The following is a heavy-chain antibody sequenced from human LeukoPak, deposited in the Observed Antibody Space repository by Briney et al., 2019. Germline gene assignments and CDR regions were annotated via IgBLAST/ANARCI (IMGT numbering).Heavy chain of an antibody. CDR1: GGSIRSYY. CDR3: ARQITTALADY. J-gene: IGHJ4*02. Sequence: PSETLSLTCTVSGGSIRSYYWSWIRQPPGKGLEWIGYIYYSGSTNYNPSLKSRVTISVDTSKNQFSLKLSSVTAADTAVYYCARQITTALADYWGQGTLVTVSS. CDR2: IYYSGST. V-gene: IGHV4-59*01. D-gene: IGHD3-22*01.